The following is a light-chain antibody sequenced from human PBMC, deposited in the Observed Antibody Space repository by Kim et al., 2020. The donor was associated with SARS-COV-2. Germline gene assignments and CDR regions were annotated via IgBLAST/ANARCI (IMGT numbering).Light chain of an antibody. V-gene: IGLV1-47*01. CDR2: RND. CDR3: ASWDASLSGVV. J-gene: IGLJ2*01. Sequence: QPVLTQPPSSSGTPGQRVTISCSGSNSNIGNNYVCWYQQLPGTAPKLLMYRNDQRPSGVPDRFSGSKSGTSASLAISGLRSEDDGYYYCASWDASLSGVVFGGGTQLTVL. CDR1: NSNIGNNY.